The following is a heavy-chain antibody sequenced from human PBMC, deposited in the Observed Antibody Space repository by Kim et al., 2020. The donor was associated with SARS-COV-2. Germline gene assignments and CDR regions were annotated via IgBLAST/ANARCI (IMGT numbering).Heavy chain of an antibody. J-gene: IGHJ3*02. CDR1: GGSISSYY. CDR2: IYYSGST. D-gene: IGHD1-26*01. CDR3: ARALGGSSHAFDI. V-gene: IGHV4-59*01. Sequence: SETLSLTCTVSGGSISSYYWSWIRQPPVKGLEWIGYIYYSGSTNYNPSLKSRVTISVDTSKNQFSLKLSSVTAADTAVYYCARALGGSSHAFDIWGQGTMVTVSS.